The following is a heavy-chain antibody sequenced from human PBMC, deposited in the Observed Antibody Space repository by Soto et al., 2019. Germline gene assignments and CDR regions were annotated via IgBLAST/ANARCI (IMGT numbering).Heavy chain of an antibody. D-gene: IGHD3-16*01. CDR1: GGSISSGGYY. V-gene: IGHV4-31*03. CDR2: IYYSGST. J-gene: IGHJ5*02. CDR3: ARDYTREFDP. Sequence: PSETLSLTCTVSGGSISSGGYYWSWIRQHPGKGLEWIGYIYYSGSTYYNPSLKSRVTISVDTSKSQFSLKLSSVTAADTAVYYCARDYTREFDPWGQGTLVTVSS.